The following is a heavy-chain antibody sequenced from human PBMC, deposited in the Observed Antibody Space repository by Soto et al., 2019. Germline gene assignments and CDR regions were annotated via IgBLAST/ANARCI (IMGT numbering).Heavy chain of an antibody. CDR1: GFTFSSYG. CDR2: KWSDGSNK. D-gene: IGHD2-15*01. V-gene: IGHV3-33*01. J-gene: IGHJ6*02. Sequence: PGGSLRLSCAASGFTFSSYGMHWVRQAPVKGLEWVAVKWSDGSNKYYADSVMGRFTISRDNSKNTQYLQMKCLRADATAVYYCARGQAATQSSYYGMNDWVRGTTVTV. CDR3: ARGQAATQSSYYGMND.